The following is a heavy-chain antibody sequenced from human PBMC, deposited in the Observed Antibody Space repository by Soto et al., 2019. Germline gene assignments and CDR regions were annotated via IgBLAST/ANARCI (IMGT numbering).Heavy chain of an antibody. J-gene: IGHJ4*02. D-gene: IGHD6-19*01. CDR1: GVSISNYY. CDR3: AIGSGWQDMDY. Sequence: XEILSLTCTVSGVSISNYYWFWIRQPAGKGLEWIGRIYSSGSPDYNPSLKSRVTMSADTSKNQFSLRLHSLTAADTAVYYCAIGSGWQDMDYWGQGTLVTVSS. V-gene: IGHV4-4*07. CDR2: IYSSGSP.